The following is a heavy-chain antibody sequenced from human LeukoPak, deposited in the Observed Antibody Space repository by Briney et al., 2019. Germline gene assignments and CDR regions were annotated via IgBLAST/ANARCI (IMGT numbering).Heavy chain of an antibody. CDR3: ARGYCSTTSCEYFQH. J-gene: IGHJ1*01. V-gene: IGHV3-21*01. CDR2: ISSSSSYI. D-gene: IGHD2-2*01. Sequence: PGGSLRLSCAASGFTFSSYSMNWVRQAPGKGLEWVSSISSSSSYIYYADSVKGRFTISRDNAKNSLYLQMNSLRAEDTAIYYCARGYCSTTSCEYFQHWGQGTLVTVSA. CDR1: GFTFSSYS.